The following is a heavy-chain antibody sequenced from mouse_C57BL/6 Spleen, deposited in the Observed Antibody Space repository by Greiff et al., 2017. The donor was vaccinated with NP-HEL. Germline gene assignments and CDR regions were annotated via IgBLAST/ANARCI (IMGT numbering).Heavy chain of an antibody. J-gene: IGHJ3*01. CDR2: IDPENGDT. CDR1: GFNIKDDY. CDR3: TPIYYYGSSSSWFAY. V-gene: IGHV14-4*01. D-gene: IGHD1-1*01. Sequence: VQLQQSGAELVRPGASVKLSCTASGFNIKDDYMHWVKQRPEQGLEWIGWIDPENGDTEYASKFQGKATITADTSSNTAYLQLSSLTSEDTAVYYCTPIYYYGSSSSWFAYWGQGTLVTVSA.